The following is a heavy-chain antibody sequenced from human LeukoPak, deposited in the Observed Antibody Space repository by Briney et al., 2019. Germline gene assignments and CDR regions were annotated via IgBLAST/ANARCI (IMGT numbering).Heavy chain of an antibody. CDR2: IYTSGST. CDR1: GGSISSGSYY. V-gene: IGHV4-61*02. CDR3: ATELYYDILTGYVDDY. J-gene: IGHJ4*02. D-gene: IGHD3-9*01. Sequence: PSQTLSLTCTVSGGSISSGSYYWSWIRQPAGKGLERIGRIYTSGSTNYNPSPKSRVTISVDTSKNQFSLKLSSVTAADTAVYYCATELYYDILTGYVDDYWGQGTLVTVSS.